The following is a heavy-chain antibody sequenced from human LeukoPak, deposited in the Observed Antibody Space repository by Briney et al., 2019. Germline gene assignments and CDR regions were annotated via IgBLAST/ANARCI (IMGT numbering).Heavy chain of an antibody. D-gene: IGHD3-10*01. CDR3: AKNELLWFGEFDAFDI. CDR2: ISYDGSNK. V-gene: IGHV3-30*18. CDR1: EFTLSNYG. J-gene: IGHJ3*02. Sequence: GRSLRLSCAASEFTLSNYGMHWVRQAPGKGLDWVAVISYDGSNKYYVDSVKGRFTISRDNSKNMLYLQTNSLRAEDTAVYYCAKNELLWFGEFDAFDIWGQGTMVTVSS.